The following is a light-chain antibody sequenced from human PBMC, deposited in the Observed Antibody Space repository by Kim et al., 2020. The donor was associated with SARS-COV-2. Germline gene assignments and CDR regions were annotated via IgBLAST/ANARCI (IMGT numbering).Light chain of an antibody. CDR2: LGS. J-gene: IGKJ5*01. CDR1: QSLLHSNGHNY. Sequence: IVMTQSPLSLPVTPGEPASISCRSSQSLLHSNGHNYLDWYVQKPGQSPHLLIYLGSNRASGVPDRFSGSGSGTDFTLRISRVEAEDVGVYYCMQALQTITFGQGTRLEIK. CDR3: MQALQTIT. V-gene: IGKV2-28*01.